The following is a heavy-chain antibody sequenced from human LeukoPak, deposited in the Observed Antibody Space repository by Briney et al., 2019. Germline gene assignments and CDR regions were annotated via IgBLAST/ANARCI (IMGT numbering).Heavy chain of an antibody. D-gene: IGHD3-22*01. J-gene: IGHJ4*02. CDR1: GFTFSSCE. V-gene: IGHV3-48*03. CDR3: ARVGSYYDSSGYYSTTSYYFDY. CDR2: ISSSGSTI. Sequence: GGSLRLSCAASGFTFSSCEMNWVRQAPGKGLEWVSYISSSGSTIYYADSVKGRFTISRDNAKNSLYLQMNSLRAEDTAVYYCARVGSYYDSSGYYSTTSYYFDYWGQGTLVTVSS.